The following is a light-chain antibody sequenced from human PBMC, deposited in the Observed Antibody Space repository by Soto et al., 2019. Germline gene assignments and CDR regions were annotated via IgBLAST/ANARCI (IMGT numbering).Light chain of an antibody. CDR1: QSVTRSF. V-gene: IGKV3-20*01. CDR3: HQYGSAPQA. J-gene: IGKJ3*01. CDR2: GAS. Sequence: EIVLTQSPGTLSLSPGERVTLSCRASQSVTRSFLAWYQQKPGQAPRLLIYGASSRATGIPDRFSGSGSRTAFTLTISRLEPEDFAVYYCHQYGSAPQAFGPGTKGDIK.